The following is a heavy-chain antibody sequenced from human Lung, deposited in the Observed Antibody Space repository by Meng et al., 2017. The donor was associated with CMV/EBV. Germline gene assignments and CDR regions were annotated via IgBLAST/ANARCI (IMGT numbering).Heavy chain of an antibody. D-gene: IGHD1-1*01. CDR3: ARDRATRAYYFDY. CDR2: ISAYNGNT. V-gene: IGHV1-18*01. CDR1: GYTFTNYG. J-gene: IGHJ4*02. Sequence: ASXXVSXKASGYTFTNYGISWVRQAPGQGLEWMGWISAYNGNTNYAQNLQGRVTMTTDTSTNTAYMELRSLRSDDTAIYFCARDRATRAYYFDYWGQGTVVTVSS.